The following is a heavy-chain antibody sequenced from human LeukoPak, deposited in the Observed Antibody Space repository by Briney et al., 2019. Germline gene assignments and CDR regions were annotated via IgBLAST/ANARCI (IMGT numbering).Heavy chain of an antibody. D-gene: IGHD6-13*01. CDR2: ISPSGST. Sequence: SETLSLTCTVSGGSIRSGSYYWSWIRQPAGKGLEWIGRISPSGSTDYNSSLKSRVTISVDTSNSQFSLKLSSVTAADTAVYYCARLGGQQQVLYYWGQGTLVTVSS. CDR1: GGSIRSGSYY. CDR3: ARLGGQQQVLYY. V-gene: IGHV4-61*02. J-gene: IGHJ4*02.